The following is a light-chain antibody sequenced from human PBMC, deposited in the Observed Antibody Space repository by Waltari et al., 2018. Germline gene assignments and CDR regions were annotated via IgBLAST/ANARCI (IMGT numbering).Light chain of an antibody. J-gene: IGKJ1*01. CDR3: QHYVRLPAT. CDR2: GAS. Sequence: IVLKQSPGTLSLSPGDRATLSCRASQSVSRSLAWYKQKPGQAPKLLIYGASTRATGIPDRFTGSGSGTDFSLTISSLEPEDFAIYFCQHYVRLPATFGQGTKVEIK. CDR1: QSVSRS. V-gene: IGKV3-20*01.